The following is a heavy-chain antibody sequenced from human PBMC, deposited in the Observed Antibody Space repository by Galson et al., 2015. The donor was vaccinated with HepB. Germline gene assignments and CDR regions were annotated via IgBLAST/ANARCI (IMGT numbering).Heavy chain of an antibody. Sequence: SLRLSCAASGINFRASGIHWVRQAPGKGPEWVAFIQNDGNDKYYAESVEGRFTISRDNSKNTLYLQMNSLRAEDTAVYYCARDPNRYCSGDSCYDYYYMDVWGKGTTVTVSS. CDR3: ARDPNRYCSGDSCYDYYYMDV. D-gene: IGHD2-15*01. CDR2: IQNDGNDK. CDR1: GINFRASG. J-gene: IGHJ6*03. V-gene: IGHV3-30*02.